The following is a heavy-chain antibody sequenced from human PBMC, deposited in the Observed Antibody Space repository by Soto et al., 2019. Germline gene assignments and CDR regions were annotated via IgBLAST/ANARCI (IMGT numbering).Heavy chain of an antibody. Sequence: EVQLVESGGGLVQPGGSLRLSCAASGFTCSYYAMHWVRQAPGKGLEYVSVIGADGGNTYYANSVKGRFTISRDNSRNTLYLQMGSLRTEDTAVDYCAREPTTCGSDCYCLAYWGQGTLVNVSS. CDR2: IGADGGNT. V-gene: IGHV3-64*01. CDR3: AREPTTCGSDCYCLAY. J-gene: IGHJ4*02. CDR1: GFTCSYYA. D-gene: IGHD2-21*02.